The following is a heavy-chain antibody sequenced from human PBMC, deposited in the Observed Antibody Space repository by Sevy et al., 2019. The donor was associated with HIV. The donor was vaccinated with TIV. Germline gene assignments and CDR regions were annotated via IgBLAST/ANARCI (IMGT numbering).Heavy chain of an antibody. CDR1: GFTFSSYA. V-gene: IGHV3-64D*06. CDR3: VKASGYSGYDLYYYYYGMDV. J-gene: IGHJ6*02. CDR2: INSNGGST. Sequence: GGSLRLSCSASGFTFSSYAMHWVRQAPGKGLEYVSAINSNGGSTYYSDSVKGRFTISRDNSKNTLYLQMSSLRAEDTAVYYCVKASGYSGYDLYYYYYGMDVWGQGTTVTVSS. D-gene: IGHD5-12*01.